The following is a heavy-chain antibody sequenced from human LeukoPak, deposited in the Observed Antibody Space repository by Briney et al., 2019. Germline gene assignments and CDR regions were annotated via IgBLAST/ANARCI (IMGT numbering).Heavy chain of an antibody. Sequence: PSETLSLTCAVSGYSISSGYYWGWIRQPPGKGLEWIGSIYHSGSTYYNPSLKSRVTISVDTSKNQFSLKLSSVTAADTAVYYCARDRVLPTTIEGVSWFDPWGQGTLVTVSS. J-gene: IGHJ5*02. CDR2: IYHSGST. D-gene: IGHD2-2*01. CDR3: ARDRVLPTTIEGVSWFDP. CDR1: GYSISSGYY. V-gene: IGHV4-38-2*02.